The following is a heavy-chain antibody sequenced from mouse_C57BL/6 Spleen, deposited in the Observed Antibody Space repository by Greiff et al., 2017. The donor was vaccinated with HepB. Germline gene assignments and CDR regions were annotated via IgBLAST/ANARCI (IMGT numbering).Heavy chain of an antibody. CDR3: ARELYGNSVYAMDY. D-gene: IGHD2-1*01. V-gene: IGHV1-18*01. Sequence: EVQLQQSGPELVKPGASVKIPCKASGYTFTDYNMDWVKQSHGKSLEWIGDINPNNGGTIYTQKFKGKATLTVDKSSSTAYMELRSLTSEDTAVYYCARELYGNSVYAMDYWGQGTSVTVSS. J-gene: IGHJ4*01. CDR2: INPNNGGT. CDR1: GYTFTDYN.